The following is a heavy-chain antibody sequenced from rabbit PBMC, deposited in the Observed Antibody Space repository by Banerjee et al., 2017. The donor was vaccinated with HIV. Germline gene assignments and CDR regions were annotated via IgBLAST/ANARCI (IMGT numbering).Heavy chain of an antibody. CDR2: ISTGSGTT. CDR3: ARDDAYDGDGYAFNL. CDR1: GFSFSSSHY. Sequence: QSLEESGGDLVKPGASLTLTCTASGFSFSSSHYMCWVRQAPGKGLEWIACISTGSGTTYYASWAKGRFTISKTSSTTVTLQMTSLTAADTATYFCARDDAYDGDGYAFNLWGPGTLVTVS. J-gene: IGHJ4*01. V-gene: IGHV1S40*01. D-gene: IGHD6-1*01.